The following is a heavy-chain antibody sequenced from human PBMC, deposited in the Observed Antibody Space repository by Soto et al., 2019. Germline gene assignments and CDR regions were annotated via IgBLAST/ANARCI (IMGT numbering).Heavy chain of an antibody. CDR3: ARGMTPPGAPAWYYFDS. CDR2: FSLSGTT. Sequence: SGSMSLTSTVSSASITGSSYWSWIRQPAGKGLEWIGRFSLSGTTNYNPSLRSRVTMSADVSKNQFSLRLTSVTAADTALYYCARGMTPPGAPAWYYFDSWGQGTLVTVSS. J-gene: IGHJ4*02. D-gene: IGHD2-8*02. V-gene: IGHV4-4*07. CDR1: SASITGSSY.